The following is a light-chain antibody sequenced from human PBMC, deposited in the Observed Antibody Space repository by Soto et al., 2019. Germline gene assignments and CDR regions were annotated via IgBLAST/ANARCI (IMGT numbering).Light chain of an antibody. CDR3: LQHKTYSLT. CDR1: QDIRND. Sequence: DIQMTQSSSSLSASVGDRVTITCRASQDIRNDLCWYQQKPGKAPKRLIYAAFILQSGVPQRFSGNGSGTEFTLTISSLQAEDYATYFCLQHKTYSLTFGQGTRLE. J-gene: IGKJ5*01. CDR2: AAF. V-gene: IGKV1-17*01.